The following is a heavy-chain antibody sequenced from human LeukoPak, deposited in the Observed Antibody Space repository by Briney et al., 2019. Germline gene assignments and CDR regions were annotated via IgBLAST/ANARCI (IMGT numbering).Heavy chain of an antibody. CDR2: ISGSGGST. J-gene: IGHJ5*02. Sequence: GGSLRLSCAASGFTFGAYTINWVRQAPGKGLEWVSAISGSGGSTYYADSVKGRFTISRDNSKNTLYLQMNSLRAEDTAVYYCASPAAGTGTRYNWFDPWGQGTLVTVSS. CDR3: ASPAAGTGTRYNWFDP. V-gene: IGHV3-23*01. D-gene: IGHD6-13*01. CDR1: GFTFGAYT.